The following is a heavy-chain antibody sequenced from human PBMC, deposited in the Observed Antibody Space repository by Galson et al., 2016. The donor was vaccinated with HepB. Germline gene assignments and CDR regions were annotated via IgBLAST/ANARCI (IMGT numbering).Heavy chain of an antibody. D-gene: IGHD5-18*01. CDR2: IIPIFGTT. CDR1: GGTFSNYA. Sequence: SVKVSCKASGGTFSNYAITWVRQVPGQGLEWMGGIIPIFGTTNYAQKFQGRVTITADKSTSTAYMEVSSLIFEDTAVYYCASSERGYSSGYGLDYWGQGTLVTVSS. CDR3: ASSERGYSSGYGLDY. J-gene: IGHJ4*02. V-gene: IGHV1-69*06.